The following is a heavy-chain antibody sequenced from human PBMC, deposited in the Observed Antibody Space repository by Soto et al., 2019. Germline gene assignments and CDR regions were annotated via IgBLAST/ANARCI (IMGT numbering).Heavy chain of an antibody. Sequence: EVQLLESGGGLVQPGGSLRLSCTASGFTFSRHAMTWVRQAPGKGLEWVSGLSDSGGSIYYVDSVKGRFTISRDNSMNTLYLQMNTLRAEDTAVYYCAKVSSSWYAGFFDLWGQGTLVTVSS. CDR3: AKVSSSWYAGFFDL. CDR1: GFTFSRHA. D-gene: IGHD6-13*01. CDR2: LSDSGGSI. V-gene: IGHV3-23*01. J-gene: IGHJ4*02.